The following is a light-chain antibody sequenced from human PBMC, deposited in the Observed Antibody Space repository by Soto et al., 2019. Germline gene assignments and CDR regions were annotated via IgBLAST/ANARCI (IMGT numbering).Light chain of an antibody. J-gene: IGKJ1*01. CDR1: QSISSY. Sequence: DVQMTQSPSSLSASVGDTVTITCRASQSISSYLNWYQQKPGKAPKLLIYAASSLKSGVQSRFSGSGSGTDFTLTISSLQPEDFATYYCQQSYSTFKTFGQGTKVEIK. V-gene: IGKV1-39*01. CDR2: AAS. CDR3: QQSYSTFKT.